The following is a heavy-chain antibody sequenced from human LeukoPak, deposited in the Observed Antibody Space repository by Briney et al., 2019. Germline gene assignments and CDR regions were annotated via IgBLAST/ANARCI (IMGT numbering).Heavy chain of an antibody. D-gene: IGHD1-26*01. V-gene: IGHV1-2*02. J-gene: IGHJ4*02. Sequence: ASVKVSCKASGYTFTGYYMHWVRQAPGQGLEWMGWINPNSGGTNYAQKFQGRVTMTRDTSISTAYMELSRLRSDDTAVYYCARDYKRRVGATRPLWGYWGQGTLVTVSS. CDR1: GYTFTGYY. CDR2: INPNSGGT. CDR3: ARDYKRRVGATRPLWGY.